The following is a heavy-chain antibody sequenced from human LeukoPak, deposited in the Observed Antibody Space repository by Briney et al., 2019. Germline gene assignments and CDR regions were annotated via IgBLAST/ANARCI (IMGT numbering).Heavy chain of an antibody. CDR3: AKKLRWDCSSTNCPKGDCFDP. V-gene: IGHV3-15*07. CDR1: GFIFSNAW. CDR2: IKSKTDGGTT. Sequence: PGGSLRLSCAASGFIFSNAWMNWVRQAPGKGLEWVGRIKSKTDGGTTDYAAPVKGRFTISRDDSKSTLYLQMNSLRAEDTAVYYCAKKLRWDCSSTNCPKGDCFDPWGQGTLVTVSS. D-gene: IGHD2-2*01. J-gene: IGHJ5*02.